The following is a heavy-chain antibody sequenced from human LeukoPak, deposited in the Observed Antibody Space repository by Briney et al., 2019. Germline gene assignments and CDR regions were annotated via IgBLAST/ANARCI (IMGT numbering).Heavy chain of an antibody. CDR3: ARDTVLWFGESYDPYNWFDP. CDR2: INSDGSST. Sequence: PGGSLRLSCAASGFTFSSYWMHWVRQAPGKGLVWVSRINSDGSSTSYADSVKGRFTISSDNAKNTLYLQMNSQRAEDTAVYYCARDTVLWFGESYDPYNWFDPWGQGTLVTVSS. D-gene: IGHD3-10*01. J-gene: IGHJ5*02. V-gene: IGHV3-74*01. CDR1: GFTFSSYW.